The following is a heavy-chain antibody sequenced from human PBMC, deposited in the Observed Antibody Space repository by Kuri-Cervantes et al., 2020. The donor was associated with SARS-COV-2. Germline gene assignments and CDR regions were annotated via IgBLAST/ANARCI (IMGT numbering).Heavy chain of an antibody. CDR2: ISAYNGNT. V-gene: IGHV1-18*01. Sequence: ASVKVSCKASGYTFTSYGISWVRQAPGQGLEWMGWISAYNGNTNYAQKLQGRVTMTTDTSTSTAYMELRSLRSDDTAVYYCARDVWSDCSSTSCYPEVAFDIWGQGTMVTVSS. CDR1: GYTFTSYG. CDR3: ARDVWSDCSSTSCYPEVAFDI. J-gene: IGHJ3*02. D-gene: IGHD2-2*01.